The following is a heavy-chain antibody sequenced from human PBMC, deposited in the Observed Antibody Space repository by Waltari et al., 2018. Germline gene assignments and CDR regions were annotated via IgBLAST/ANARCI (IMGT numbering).Heavy chain of an antibody. CDR3: AMSLTVLVRADH. CDR1: GSPFSSYA. V-gene: IGHV3-23*04. D-gene: IGHD1-26*01. J-gene: IGHJ4*02. CDR2: LSASGSRT. Sequence: EVRLVESGGGLVKPGGSLRLTCAASGSPFSSYAIHSVRQAPGKGLEWVAGLSASGSRTFYAASVKGSFTISRDNSNNTLYAQMTSRTPEDTATYYCAMSLTVLVRADHWGQGTLVAVSS.